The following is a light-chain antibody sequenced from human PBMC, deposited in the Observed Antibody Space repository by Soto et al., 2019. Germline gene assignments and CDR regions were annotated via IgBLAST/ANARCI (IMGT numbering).Light chain of an antibody. J-gene: IGLJ1*01. CDR2: DVG. CDR1: SSDVGGYNY. CDR3: SSYTGSTTLHYV. V-gene: IGLV2-14*01. Sequence: QSALTQPASVSGSPGQSITISCTGTSSDVGGYNYVSWYQQHPGKAPKLLIYDVGNRPSGASNRFSGSKSGNTASLTISGLQAEDEADYYCSSYTGSTTLHYVFGTGTKVTVL.